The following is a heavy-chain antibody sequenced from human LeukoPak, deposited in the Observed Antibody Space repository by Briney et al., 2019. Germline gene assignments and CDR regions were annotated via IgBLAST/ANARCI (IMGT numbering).Heavy chain of an antibody. Sequence: GGSLRLSCSASGFTFSSYGMHWVRQAPGKGLEWVAFIRYDGSNKYYADSVKGRFTISRDNSKNTLYLQMNSLRAVDTAVYYCAKDYYYDSSGPFDYWGQGTLVTVSS. J-gene: IGHJ4*02. D-gene: IGHD3-22*01. CDR1: GFTFSSYG. CDR2: IRYDGSNK. CDR3: AKDYYYDSSGPFDY. V-gene: IGHV3-30*02.